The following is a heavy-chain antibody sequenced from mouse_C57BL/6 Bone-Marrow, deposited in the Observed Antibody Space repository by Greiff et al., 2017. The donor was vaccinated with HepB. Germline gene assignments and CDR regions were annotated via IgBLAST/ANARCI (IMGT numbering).Heavy chain of an antibody. CDR3: ASFYSNYIRDAMDY. V-gene: IGHV2-2*01. D-gene: IGHD2-5*01. Sequence: QVQLKESGPGLVQPSQSLSITCTVSGFSLTSYGVHWVRQSPGKGLEWLGVIWSGGSTDYNAAFISRLSISKDNSKSQVFFKMNSLQADDTAIYYCASFYSNYIRDAMDYWGQGTSVTVSS. CDR1: GFSLTSYG. J-gene: IGHJ4*01. CDR2: IWSGGST.